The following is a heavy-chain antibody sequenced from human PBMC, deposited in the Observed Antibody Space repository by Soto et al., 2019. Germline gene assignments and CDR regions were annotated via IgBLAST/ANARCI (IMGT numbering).Heavy chain of an antibody. CDR2: INPSGDST. CDR1: GYTFTSYY. V-gene: IGHV1-46*01. D-gene: IGHD2-15*01. Sequence: QVQLVQSGAEVKKPGASVKVSCKASGYTFTSYYMHWVRQAPGQGLEWMGIINPSGDSTSYAQKFQGRVTMTRDTSTSTVYMELSSLRSEDTAVYYCARGNIVVVVAAANFDYWGQGTLVTVSS. J-gene: IGHJ4*02. CDR3: ARGNIVVVVAAANFDY.